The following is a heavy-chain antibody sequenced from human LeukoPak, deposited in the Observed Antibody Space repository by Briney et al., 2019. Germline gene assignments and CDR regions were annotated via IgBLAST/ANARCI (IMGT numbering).Heavy chain of an antibody. J-gene: IGHJ4*02. CDR1: GGSISSGGYY. CDR2: IYHSGST. Sequence: SETLSLTCTVSGGSISSGGYYWSWVRQPPGKGLEWIGEIYHSGSTNYNPSLKSRVTISVDKSKNQFSLKLSSVTAADTAVYYCARVAVAGTNDYWGQGTLVTVSS. D-gene: IGHD6-19*01. CDR3: ARVAVAGTNDY. V-gene: IGHV4-39*07.